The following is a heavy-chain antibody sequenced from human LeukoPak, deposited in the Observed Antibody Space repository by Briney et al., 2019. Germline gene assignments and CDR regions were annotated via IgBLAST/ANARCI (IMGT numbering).Heavy chain of an antibody. CDR1: GGSISNYY. CDR2: IYYSGST. J-gene: IGHJ3*01. CDR3: ARSGSKVMTAINF. Sequence: SETLSLTCTVSGGSISNYYWSWIRQPPGKGLEWIGYIYYSGSTNYNPSLKSRVTISVDTSNNQFSLKLSSVTAADTAVYYCARSGSKVMTAINFWGQGTMVTVSS. V-gene: IGHV4-59*01. D-gene: IGHD2-21*02.